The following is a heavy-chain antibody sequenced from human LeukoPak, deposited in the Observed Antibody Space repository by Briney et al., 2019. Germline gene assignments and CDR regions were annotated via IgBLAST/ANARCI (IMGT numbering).Heavy chain of an antibody. D-gene: IGHD6-19*01. CDR3: GRDESVSGPTTFDF. CDR1: GFTFSDYW. V-gene: IGHV3-74*01. CDR2: INTDGRST. J-gene: IGHJ4*02. Sequence: HPGGSLRLSCAASGFTFSDYWMHWVRQVPGKGLVWVSRINTDGRSTIYADSVKGRFTISRDNAKNTLYLQMNSLRGEDTGVYYRGRDESVSGPTTFDFWGQGTLVTVSS.